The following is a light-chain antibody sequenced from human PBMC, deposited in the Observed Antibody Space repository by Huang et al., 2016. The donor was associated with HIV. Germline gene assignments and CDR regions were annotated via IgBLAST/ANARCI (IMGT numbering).Light chain of an antibody. CDR1: QVVSSNY. CDR2: GAS. J-gene: IGKJ4*01. V-gene: IGKV3-20*01. CDR3: QQYGTSPLT. Sequence: EIVLTQSPGSLSLSPGEGASLSCRASQVVSSNYLAWYQQKPGQSPRLLIYGASSRATGIPDRFSGSWSGTDFTLTISRLEPEDFVVYFCQQYGTSPLTFGGGTKVEIK.